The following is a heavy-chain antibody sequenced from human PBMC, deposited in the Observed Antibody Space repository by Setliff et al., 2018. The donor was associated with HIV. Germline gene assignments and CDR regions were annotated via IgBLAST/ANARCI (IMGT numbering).Heavy chain of an antibody. J-gene: IGHJ4*02. CDR3: AKEGGYCSGTTCFGFDY. V-gene: IGHV4-39*06. CDR1: GGSISSGSYY. D-gene: IGHD2-2*01. Sequence: KPSETLSLTCTVSGGSISSGSYYWSWIRQPPGKGLEWIGTMHHSGNTHCKPSLEGRVTVSLDTSKKQLALKLRSVTAADTAVYYCAKEGGYCSGTTCFGFDYWGQGTLVTVSS. CDR2: MHHSGNT.